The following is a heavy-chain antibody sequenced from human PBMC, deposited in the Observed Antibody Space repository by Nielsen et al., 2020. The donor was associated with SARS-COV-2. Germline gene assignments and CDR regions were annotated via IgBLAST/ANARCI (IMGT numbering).Heavy chain of an antibody. CDR3: ARGGTIFGVVNSGMDV. CDR2: INHSGST. J-gene: IGHJ6*02. CDR1: GASFSGYY. V-gene: IGHV4-34*01. D-gene: IGHD3-3*01. Sequence: SETLSLTCAVYGASFSGYYWSWIRQPPGKGLEWIGEINHSGSTDYNPSLKSRVTISIDTSKNQFSLNVRSVSAADTAVYYCARGGTIFGVVNSGMDVWGQWTTVTVSS.